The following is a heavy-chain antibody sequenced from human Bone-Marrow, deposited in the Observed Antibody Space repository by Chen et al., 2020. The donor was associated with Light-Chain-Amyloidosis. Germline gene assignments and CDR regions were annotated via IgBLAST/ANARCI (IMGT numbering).Heavy chain of an antibody. V-gene: IGHV3-33*01. CDR1: GFTFSSYG. D-gene: IGHD1-26*01. J-gene: IGHJ3*02. Sequence: QVQLVESGGGVVQPGRSLRLSCAASGFTFSSYGMPWVRQAPGKGLEWVAVIWYDGSNKYYADSVKGRFTISRDNSKNTLYLQMNSLRAEDTAVYYCARDESRWELLRHDAFDIWGQGTMVTVSS. CDR2: IWYDGSNK. CDR3: ARDESRWELLRHDAFDI.